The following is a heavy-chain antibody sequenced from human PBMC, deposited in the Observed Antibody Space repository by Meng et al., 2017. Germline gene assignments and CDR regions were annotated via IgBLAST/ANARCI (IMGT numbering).Heavy chain of an antibody. D-gene: IGHD3-10*01. CDR2: INPNSGGT. V-gene: IGHV1-2*06. J-gene: IGHJ4*02. CDR1: VYTFTGYY. Sequence: QVRLGGAGAEVKKPGASVKVSCKSSVYTFTGYYMHWVRQAPGQRLEWMGRINPNSGGTNYAQKFQGRVTMTRDTSISTAYMELSRLRSDDTAVYYCARMNYGSGSRRLDYWGQGTLVTVSS. CDR3: ARMNYGSGSRRLDY.